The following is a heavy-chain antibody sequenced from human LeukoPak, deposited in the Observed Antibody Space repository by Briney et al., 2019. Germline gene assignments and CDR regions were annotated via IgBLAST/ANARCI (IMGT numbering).Heavy chain of an antibody. J-gene: IGHJ4*02. CDR2: IKNKAYGRTT. V-gene: IGHV3-49*04. D-gene: IGHD6-25*01. Sequence: GRSLTLSCTVSGFTFGDYAMKWVRQAPGKGLEWVGCIKNKAYGRTTEYAASVKGRFIISRDDSKSIAYLQMNSLKTEDTAVYYCIRELWNSGYEIYFGDWGQGTLVTVSS. CDR1: GFTFGDYA. CDR3: IRELWNSGYEIYFGD.